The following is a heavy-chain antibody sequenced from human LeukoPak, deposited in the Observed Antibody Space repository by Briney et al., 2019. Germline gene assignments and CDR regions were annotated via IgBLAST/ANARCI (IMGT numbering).Heavy chain of an antibody. J-gene: IGHJ4*02. Sequence: GGSLRLSCAASGFTFSSYGMHWVRQAPGKGLEWVAVISYDGSNRYYADSVKGRFTISRDNSKNALYLQMNSLRAEDTAVYYCAKDPFDYWGQGTLVTVSS. CDR1: GFTFSSYG. CDR3: AKDPFDY. V-gene: IGHV3-30*18. CDR2: ISYDGSNR.